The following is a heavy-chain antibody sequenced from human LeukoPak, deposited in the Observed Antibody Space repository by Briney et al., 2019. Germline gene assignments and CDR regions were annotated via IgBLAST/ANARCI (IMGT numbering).Heavy chain of an antibody. V-gene: IGHV4-59*01. D-gene: IGHD1-1*01. J-gene: IGHJ5*02. CDR2: IYYSGST. Sequence: SETLSLTCTVSGGSISSYYWSWIRQPPGKGLEWIGYIYYSGSTNYNPSLKSRVTISVDTSKNQFSLKLSSVTAADTAVYYCARAGKGERNWFDPWGQGTLVTVSS. CDR3: ARAGKGERNWFDP. CDR1: GGSISSYY.